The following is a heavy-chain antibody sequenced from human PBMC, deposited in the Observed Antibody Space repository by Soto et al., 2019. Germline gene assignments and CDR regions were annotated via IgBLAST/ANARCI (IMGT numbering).Heavy chain of an antibody. Sequence: QVQLVQSGAEVKKPGASVKVSCKASGYTFTSYGISWVRQDPGQGLEWMGWINPYNGNTNYAQKLQGRVTMTTDTSTTTADMELRSLRSDDTAVYYCARDWFGIDYWGQGTLVTVSS. J-gene: IGHJ4*02. V-gene: IGHV1-18*01. CDR1: GYTFTSYG. CDR2: INPYNGNT. CDR3: ARDWFGIDY. D-gene: IGHD3-16*01.